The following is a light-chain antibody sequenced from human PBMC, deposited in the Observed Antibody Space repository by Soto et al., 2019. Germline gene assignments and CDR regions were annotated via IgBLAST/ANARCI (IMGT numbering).Light chain of an antibody. CDR3: QQRSNWPT. Sequence: EIVWTQSPSTLSLSPGERSTLSCRASQSISFYLTWYQHKPGQAPRLLIYDASNRATGIPARFSGSGYGTDFTLTISSLEPEDFAVYYCQQRSNWPTFGQGTRLEIK. CDR2: DAS. V-gene: IGKV3-11*01. J-gene: IGKJ5*01. CDR1: QSISFY.